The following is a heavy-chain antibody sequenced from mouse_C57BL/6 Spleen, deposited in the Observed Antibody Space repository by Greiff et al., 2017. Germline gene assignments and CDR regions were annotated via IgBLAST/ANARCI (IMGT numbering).Heavy chain of an antibody. J-gene: IGHJ2*01. Sequence: EVQLQQSGPELVKPGASVKISCKASGYTFTDYYMNWVKQSHGKSLEWIGDINPNNGGTSYNQKFKGKATLTVDNSSSTAYMELRSLTSEYSSVYYCARDGITTLVRFDYWGQGTTLTVSS. V-gene: IGHV1-26*01. CDR2: INPNNGGT. CDR3: ARDGITTLVRFDY. CDR1: GYTFTDYY. D-gene: IGHD1-1*01.